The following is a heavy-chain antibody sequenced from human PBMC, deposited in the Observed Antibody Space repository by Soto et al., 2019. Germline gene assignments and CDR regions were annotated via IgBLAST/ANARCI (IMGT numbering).Heavy chain of an antibody. D-gene: IGHD6-13*01. Sequence: SETLSLTCAVSGYSISSGYYWGWIRQPPGKGLEWIGSIYHSGSTYYNPSLKSRVTISVDTSKNQFSLKLSSVTAADTAVYYCARADIRMAAGWFDPWGQGTLVTVSS. CDR1: GYSISSGYY. V-gene: IGHV4-38-2*01. CDR2: IYHSGST. J-gene: IGHJ5*02. CDR3: ARADIRMAAGWFDP.